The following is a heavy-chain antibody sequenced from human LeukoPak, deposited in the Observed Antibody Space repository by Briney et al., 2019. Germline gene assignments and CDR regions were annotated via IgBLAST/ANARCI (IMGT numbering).Heavy chain of an antibody. CDR3: ARGYCSRTSCYRDAFDI. Sequence: SETLPLTCTVSGGSISSGGYYWSWIRQPPGKGLEWIGYIYHSGSTYYNPSLKSRVTISVDGSKNQFSLNLSSVTAADTAVYYCARGYCSRTSCYRDAFDIWGQGTLVTVSS. CDR2: IYHSGST. J-gene: IGHJ3*02. V-gene: IGHV4-30-2*01. CDR1: GGSISSGGYY. D-gene: IGHD2-2*02.